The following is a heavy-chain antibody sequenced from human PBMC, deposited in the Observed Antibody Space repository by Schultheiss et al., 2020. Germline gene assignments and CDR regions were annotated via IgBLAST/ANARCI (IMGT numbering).Heavy chain of an antibody. CDR2: IKKDGSEK. J-gene: IGHJ4*02. CDR3: AKDILEYSSGGNDY. D-gene: IGHD6-19*01. Sequence: GGSLRLSCAASGFTFRNYWMTWVRQAPGKGLEWVANIKKDGSEKYYVDSVKGRFTISRDNAKNSLYLQMNSLRAEDTALYYCAKDILEYSSGGNDYWGQGTLVNGYS. V-gene: IGHV3-7*03. CDR1: GFTFRNYW.